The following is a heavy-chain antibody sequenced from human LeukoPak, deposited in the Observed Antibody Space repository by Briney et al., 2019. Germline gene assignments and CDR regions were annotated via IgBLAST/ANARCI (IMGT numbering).Heavy chain of an antibody. V-gene: IGHV3-23*01. CDR2: IIPSGHTT. Sequence: GGSLRLSCAASRFTFSSYGMSWVRQAPGKGLEWVSGIIPSGHTTYYADSVRGRFTISRDNSRNTLYLQMNSLRAEDTAVYYCAKDDRWLQFCCWGQGTLVTVSA. CDR1: RFTFSSYG. CDR3: AKDDRWLQFCC. D-gene: IGHD5-24*01. J-gene: IGHJ4*02.